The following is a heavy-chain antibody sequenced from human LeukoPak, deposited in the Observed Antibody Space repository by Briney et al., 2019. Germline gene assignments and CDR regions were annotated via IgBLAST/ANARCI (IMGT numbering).Heavy chain of an antibody. V-gene: IGHV4-31*03. J-gene: IGHJ4*02. D-gene: IGHD3-10*01. CDR3: ARTADGSGSYSDY. CDR1: GGSISSGGYY. CDR2: IYYSGIT. Sequence: SETLSLTCTVSGGSISSGGYYWSWIRQHPGKGLEWIGYIYYSGITYYNPSLKSRVTISVDTSKNQFSLKLSSVTAADTAVYYCARTADGSGSYSDYWGQGTLVTVSS.